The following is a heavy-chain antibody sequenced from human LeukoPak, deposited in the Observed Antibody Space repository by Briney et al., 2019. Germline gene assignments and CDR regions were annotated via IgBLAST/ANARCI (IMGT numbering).Heavy chain of an antibody. CDR1: GFTFGSYA. J-gene: IGHJ3*02. Sequence: GGSLRLSCAASGFTFGSYAMSWVRQAPGKGLEWVSAISGSGGSTYYADSVKGRFTISRDNSKNTLYLQMNSLRAEDTAVYYCAKTDRTGALGRFRMRSDAFDIWGQGTMVTVSS. D-gene: IGHD3-3*01. CDR2: ISGSGGST. CDR3: AKTDRTGALGRFRMRSDAFDI. V-gene: IGHV3-23*01.